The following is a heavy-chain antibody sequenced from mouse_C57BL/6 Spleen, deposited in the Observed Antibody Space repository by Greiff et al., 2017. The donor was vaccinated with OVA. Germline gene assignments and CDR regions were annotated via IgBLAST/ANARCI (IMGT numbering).Heavy chain of an antibody. Sequence: EVMLVESGGGLVKPGGSLKLSCAASGFTFSSYTMSWVRQTPEKRLEWVATISGGGGNTYYPDSVKGRFTISRDNAKNTLYLQMSSLRSEDTALYYCARQMDYYGSSSWFAYWGQGTLVTVSA. J-gene: IGHJ3*01. CDR3: ARQMDYYGSSSWFAY. V-gene: IGHV5-9*01. D-gene: IGHD1-1*01. CDR2: ISGGGGNT. CDR1: GFTFSSYT.